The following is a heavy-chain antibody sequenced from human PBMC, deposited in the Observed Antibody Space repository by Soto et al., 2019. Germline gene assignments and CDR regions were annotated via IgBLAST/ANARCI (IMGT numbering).Heavy chain of an antibody. CDR2: ISYDGSNK. CDR3: ARESDTAMVLGPFDY. CDR1: GFTFSSYA. V-gene: IGHV3-30-3*01. J-gene: IGHJ4*02. Sequence: QVQLVESGGGVVQPGRSLRLSCAASGFTFSSYAMHWVRQAPGKGLEWVAVISYDGSNKYYADSVKGRFTISRDNSKNTLYLQMNSLRAEDMAVYYCARESDTAMVLGPFDYWGQGTLVTVSS. D-gene: IGHD5-18*01.